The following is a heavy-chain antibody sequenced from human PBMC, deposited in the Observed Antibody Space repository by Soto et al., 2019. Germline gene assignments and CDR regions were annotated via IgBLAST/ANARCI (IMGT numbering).Heavy chain of an antibody. CDR1: CLTSPTSA. D-gene: IGHD6-13*01. Sequence: ASGRVSSQAFCLTSPTSALHWVGPAPGQRVGGIGWINAGNGNTKYSQKFQGRVTITRDTSASTAYMELSSLRSEDTAVYYCARDPRYSSSWYKDYYYYYMDVWGKGTTVTVSS. CDR2: INAGNGNT. V-gene: IGHV1-3*01. J-gene: IGHJ6*03. CDR3: ARDPRYSSSWYKDYYYYYMDV.